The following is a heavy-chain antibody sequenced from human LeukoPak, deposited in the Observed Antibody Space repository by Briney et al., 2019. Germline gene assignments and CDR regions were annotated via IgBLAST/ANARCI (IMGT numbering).Heavy chain of an antibody. CDR2: ISGSGGST. Sequence: GGSLRLSCAASGFTFSSYAMSWVRQAPGKGLEWVSAISGSGGSTYYADSVKGRFTISRDNSKNTLYLQMNSLRAEDTAVYYCAKDHDFVKSSPYYDFWSGYYRACFDYWGQGTLVTVSS. CDR1: GFTFSSYA. V-gene: IGHV3-23*01. CDR3: AKDHDFVKSSPYYDFWSGYYRACFDY. D-gene: IGHD3-3*01. J-gene: IGHJ4*02.